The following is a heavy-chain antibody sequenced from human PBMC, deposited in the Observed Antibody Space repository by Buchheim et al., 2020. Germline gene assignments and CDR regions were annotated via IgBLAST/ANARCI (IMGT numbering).Heavy chain of an antibody. CDR2: VYSSGIT. CDR1: GDSISGGSHH. D-gene: IGHD5-24*01. CDR3: ARGVRWLAFNLIDL. V-gene: IGHV4-61*02. J-gene: IGHJ5*02. Sequence: QVQLQESGPGLVKPSQTLSLTCTVSGDSISGGSHHWNWIRQPAGKGLEWIGRVYSSGITNYNPSLKSRVTISVDTSKNQFSLRLTYVTAADTAVYYCARGVRWLAFNLIDLWGQGTL.